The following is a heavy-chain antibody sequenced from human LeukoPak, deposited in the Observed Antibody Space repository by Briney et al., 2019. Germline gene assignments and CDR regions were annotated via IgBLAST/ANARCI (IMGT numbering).Heavy chain of an antibody. CDR1: GFTVSSNY. Sequence: GGSLRLSCAASGFTVSSNYMSWVRQAPGMGLEWVSVIYSGGSTYYADSVKGRFTISRDNSKNTLYLQMNSLRAEDTAVYYCARCTAMVYDYWGQGTLVTVSS. D-gene: IGHD5-18*01. CDR2: IYSGGST. V-gene: IGHV3-53*01. J-gene: IGHJ4*02. CDR3: ARCTAMVYDY.